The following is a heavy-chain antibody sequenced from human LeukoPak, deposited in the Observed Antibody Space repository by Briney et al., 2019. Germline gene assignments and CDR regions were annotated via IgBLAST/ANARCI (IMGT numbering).Heavy chain of an antibody. CDR1: GFTFRSYV. CDR2: ISGSGGRT. J-gene: IGHJ4*02. D-gene: IGHD6-6*01. Sequence: GGSLRLSCAASGFTFRSYVMSWVRQAPGKGLEWVSGISGSGGRTFYADSVKDRFIISRDNSKNTLDLQMNSLRAEDTAVYYCAKDATSYSIAARLYWGQGTLVTVSS. V-gene: IGHV3-23*01. CDR3: AKDATSYSIAARLY.